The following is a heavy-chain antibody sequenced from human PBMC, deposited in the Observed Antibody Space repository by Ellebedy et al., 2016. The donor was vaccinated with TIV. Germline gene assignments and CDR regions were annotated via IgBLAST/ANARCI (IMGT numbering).Heavy chain of an antibody. Sequence: SVKVSCXASGGTFSSYAISWVRQAPGQGLEWMGRIIPILGIANYAQKFQGRVTITADKSTSTAYMELSSLRSEDTAVYYCARSGGAGSDGYNSYWGQGTLVTVSS. CDR1: GGTFSSYA. CDR3: ARSGGAGSDGYNSY. J-gene: IGHJ4*02. V-gene: IGHV1-69*04. D-gene: IGHD5-24*01. CDR2: IIPILGIA.